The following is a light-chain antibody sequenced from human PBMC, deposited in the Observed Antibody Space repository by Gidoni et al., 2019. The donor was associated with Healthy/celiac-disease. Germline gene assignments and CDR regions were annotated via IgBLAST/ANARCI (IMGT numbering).Light chain of an antibody. V-gene: IGKV3-20*01. CDR3: QQYGSSPLT. CDR2: GAS. Sequence: IVLTQSPGTLSLSPGERAPLSCRASQSVSSSYLAWYQQKPGQAPRLLIYGASSRATGIPDRFRGSGSGTDFTLTISRLEPEDFAVYYCQQYGSSPLTFGGGTKVEIK. J-gene: IGKJ4*01. CDR1: QSVSSSY.